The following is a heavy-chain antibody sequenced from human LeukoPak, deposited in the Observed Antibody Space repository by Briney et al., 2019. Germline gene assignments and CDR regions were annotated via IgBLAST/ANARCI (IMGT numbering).Heavy chain of an antibody. D-gene: IGHD3-22*01. CDR1: GGSISSSSYY. CDR3: DVRDDSSGRNFDY. V-gene: IGHV4-39*07. CDR2: IYYSGST. Sequence: SETLSLTCTVSGGSISSSSYYWGWIRQPPGKGLEWIGSIYYSGSTYYSPSLKSRVTISVDTSKNQFSLKLSSVTAADTAVYYCDVRDDSSGRNFDYWGQGTLVTVSS. J-gene: IGHJ4*02.